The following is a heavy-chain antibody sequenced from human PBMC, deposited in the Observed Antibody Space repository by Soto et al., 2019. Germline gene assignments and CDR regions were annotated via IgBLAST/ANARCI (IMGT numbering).Heavy chain of an antibody. CDR1: GFTFSSYW. CDR3: ARRASNGWYSNY. Sequence: PGVSLRLSFAASGFTFSSYWMHWFRQAPGKGLVWVSRINSDGSSTSNADSVKGRFTISRDNAKNTLYLQMNSLRSEDTAVYYYARRASNGWYSNYWGQGTLVSVSS. J-gene: IGHJ4*02. V-gene: IGHV3-74*01. CDR2: INSDGSST. D-gene: IGHD6-19*01.